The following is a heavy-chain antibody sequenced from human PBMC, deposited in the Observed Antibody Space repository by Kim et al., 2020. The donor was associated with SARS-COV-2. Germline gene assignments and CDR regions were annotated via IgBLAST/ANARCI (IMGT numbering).Heavy chain of an antibody. CDR3: VKDWGIHGYYYDDRFDI. J-gene: IGHJ4*02. Sequence: GGSLRLSCVASGFIFANYPMAWVRQSPGKGLEWVAGVSDYGTRTYYEDSVKGRFSISRDNSNNTVSLQMNSLRADDTATYFCVKDWGIHGYYYDDRFDIWGRGARVTVSP. CDR1: GFIFANYP. D-gene: IGHD3-10*01. CDR2: VSDYGTRT. V-gene: IGHV3-23*01.